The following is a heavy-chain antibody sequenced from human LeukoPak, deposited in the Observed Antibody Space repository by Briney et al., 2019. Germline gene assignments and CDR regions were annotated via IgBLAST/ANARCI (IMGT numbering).Heavy chain of an antibody. D-gene: IGHD6-19*01. CDR1: GGTFSSYA. CDR2: VIPIFDTA. Sequence: ASVKVSXKASGGTFSSYAISWVRQAPGQGLEWIGRVIPIFDTANYAQKFQGRVTITTDESTSTAYMELSSLRSEDTAVYYCARGEGRWLASRESYFDYWGQGTLVTVSS. J-gene: IGHJ4*02. CDR3: ARGEGRWLASRESYFDY. V-gene: IGHV1-69*05.